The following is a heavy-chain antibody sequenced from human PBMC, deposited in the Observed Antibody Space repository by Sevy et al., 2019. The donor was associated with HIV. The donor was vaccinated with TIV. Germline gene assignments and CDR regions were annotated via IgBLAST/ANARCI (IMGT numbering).Heavy chain of an antibody. V-gene: IGHV3-30-3*01. J-gene: IGHJ6*02. Sequence: GGSLRLSCAASGFTFSSYAMHWVRQAPGKGLEWVAVISYDGSNKYYADSVKGRFTISRDNSKNTLYLQMNSLRAEETAVYYCARVREGGKYCSSTSCYLAYYYGMDVWGQGTTVTVSS. CDR2: ISYDGSNK. CDR1: GFTFSSYA. D-gene: IGHD2-2*01. CDR3: ARVREGGKYCSSTSCYLAYYYGMDV.